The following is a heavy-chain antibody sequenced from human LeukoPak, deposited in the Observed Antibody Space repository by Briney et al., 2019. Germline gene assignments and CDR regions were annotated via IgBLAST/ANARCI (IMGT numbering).Heavy chain of an antibody. CDR1: ASSIVSDW. CDR2: IKSKTDGGTV. V-gene: IGHV3-15*01. Sequence: PGGSLRLSCAGSASSIVSDWMTWVRQAPGKGLEWIGRIKSKTDGGTVVYAAPVKGRFTISRDDSKNTLYLQMNSLKIEDTAVYYCTTEGGYDASHLWGQGPLLTVSS. CDR3: TTEGGYDASHL. D-gene: IGHD5-12*01. J-gene: IGHJ1*01.